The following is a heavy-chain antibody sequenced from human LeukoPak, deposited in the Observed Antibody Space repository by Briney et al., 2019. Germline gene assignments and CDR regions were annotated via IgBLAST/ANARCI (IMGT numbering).Heavy chain of an antibody. J-gene: IGHJ4*02. V-gene: IGHV1-2*02. Sequence: ASVKVSCRASGYTFTDYYLFWVRQAPGHGLEWMAWINPKSGDTRFAQRFDGRVTLTRDTSISTVYMELNSLTPDDTAIYYCSREDYRGQGTLVTVSS. CDR2: INPKSGDT. CDR1: GYTFTDYY. CDR3: SREDY.